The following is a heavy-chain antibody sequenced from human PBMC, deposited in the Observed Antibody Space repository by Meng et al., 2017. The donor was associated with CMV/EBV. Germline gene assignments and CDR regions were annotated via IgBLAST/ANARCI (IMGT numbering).Heavy chain of an antibody. CDR3: ARGYREWELYTGVGGMDV. Sequence: SVKVSCKASGGTFSSYTISWVRQAPGQGLEWMGRIIPILGIANYAQKFQGRVTITADKSTSTAYMELSSLRSEDTAVYYCARGYREWELYTGVGGMDVWGQGTTVTVSS. J-gene: IGHJ6*02. CDR2: IIPILGIA. V-gene: IGHV1-69*02. CDR1: GGTFSSYT. D-gene: IGHD1-26*01.